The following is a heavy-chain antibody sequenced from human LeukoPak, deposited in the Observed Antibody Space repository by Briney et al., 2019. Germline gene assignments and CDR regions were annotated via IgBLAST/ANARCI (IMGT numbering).Heavy chain of an antibody. D-gene: IGHD2-15*01. J-gene: IGHJ5*02. CDR2: TYYRSQWHY. Sequence: SQTLSLTCAISGDSISSKNAAWNWIRQSPSRGLEWLGRTYYRSQWHYDYAGSLKSRIIVNPDASKNQFSLQLKSVIPEDTAVYYCARQAGYCSGGSCLEVSWFDPWGQGTLVTVSS. CDR1: GDSISSKNAA. V-gene: IGHV6-1*01. CDR3: ARQAGYCSGGSCLEVSWFDP.